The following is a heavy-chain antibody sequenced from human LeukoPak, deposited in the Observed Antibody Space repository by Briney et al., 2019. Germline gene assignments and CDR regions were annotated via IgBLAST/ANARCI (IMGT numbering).Heavy chain of an antibody. CDR3: ARGGSSSWYGYAFDI. Sequence: ASVKVSCKASGYTFTSYDINWVRQATGQGLEWMGWISAYNGNTNYAQRLQGRVTMTTDTSTSTAYMELRSLRSDDTAVYYCARGGSSSWYGYAFDIWGQGTMVTVSS. CDR2: ISAYNGNT. V-gene: IGHV1-18*01. D-gene: IGHD6-13*01. CDR1: GYTFTSYD. J-gene: IGHJ3*02.